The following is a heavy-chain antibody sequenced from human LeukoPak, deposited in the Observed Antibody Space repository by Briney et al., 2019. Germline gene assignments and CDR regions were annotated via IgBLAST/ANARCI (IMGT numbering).Heavy chain of an antibody. Sequence: SETLSLTCTVSGDSISSGSYYWSWIRQPAGKGLEWIGRIYTSGSTNYNPSLKSRVTISVDTSKNQFSLKLSSVTATDTAVYYCAREVYYYGSGSYYNDYWGQGTLVTVSS. J-gene: IGHJ4*02. V-gene: IGHV4-61*02. CDR3: AREVYYYGSGSYYNDY. D-gene: IGHD3-10*01. CDR2: IYTSGST. CDR1: GDSISSGSYY.